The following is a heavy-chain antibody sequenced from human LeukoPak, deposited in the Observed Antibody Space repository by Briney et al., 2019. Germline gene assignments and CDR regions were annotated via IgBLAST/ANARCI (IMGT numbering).Heavy chain of an antibody. V-gene: IGHV3-30-3*01. CDR2: ISYDGSNK. Sequence: GRSLRLSCAASGFTFSSYAMHWVRQAPGKGLEWVAVISYDGSNKYYADSVKGRFTISRDNSKNTLYLQMNSLRAEDTAVYYCARAPGRWLQPSPDYWGQGTLVTVSS. CDR1: GFTFSSYA. J-gene: IGHJ4*02. CDR3: ARAPGRWLQPSPDY. D-gene: IGHD5-24*01.